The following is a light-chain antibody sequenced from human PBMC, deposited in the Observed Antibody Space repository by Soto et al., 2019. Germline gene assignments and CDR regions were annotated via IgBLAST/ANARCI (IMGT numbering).Light chain of an antibody. CDR3: QQYNNWPIT. V-gene: IGKV3-15*01. J-gene: IGKJ5*01. CDR1: QSVSSN. CDR2: GAS. Sequence: EIVMTQSPATLSVSPGERATLSCRASQSVSSNLAWYQQKPCQAPRLLIYGASIGATGIPARFSDSGSGTELTLTISSLQSEDFAVYYCQQYNNWPITFGQGTRLEIK.